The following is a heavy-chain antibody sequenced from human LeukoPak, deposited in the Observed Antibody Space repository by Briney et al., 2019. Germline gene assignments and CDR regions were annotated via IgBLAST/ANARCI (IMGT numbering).Heavy chain of an antibody. CDR3: ARDGYQLLYPIYYYYYYMDV. D-gene: IGHD2-2*02. CDR2: ISSSSSYI. Sequence: PGGSLRLSCAASGFTFSSYSMNWVRQAPGKGLEWVSSISSSSSYIYYADSVKGRFTISRDNAKNSLYLQMNSLRAEDTAVYYCARDGYQLLYPIYYYYYYMDVWGKGTRSPSP. V-gene: IGHV3-21*01. J-gene: IGHJ6*03. CDR1: GFTFSSYS.